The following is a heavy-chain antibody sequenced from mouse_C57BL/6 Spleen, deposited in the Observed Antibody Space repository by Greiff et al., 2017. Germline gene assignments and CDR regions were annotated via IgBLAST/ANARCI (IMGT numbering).Heavy chain of an antibody. Sequence: EVMLVESGGGLVQPGGSLSLSCAASGFTFTDYYMSWVRQPPGKALEWLGFIRNKANGYTTEYSASVKGRFTISRDNSQSILYLQMNALRAEDSATYYCARYIGYFDYWGQGTTLTVSS. CDR2: IRNKANGYTT. CDR1: GFTFTDYY. J-gene: IGHJ2*01. CDR3: ARYIGYFDY. V-gene: IGHV7-3*01.